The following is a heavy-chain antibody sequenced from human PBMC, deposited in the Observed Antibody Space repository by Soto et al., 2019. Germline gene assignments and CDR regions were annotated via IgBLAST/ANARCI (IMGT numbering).Heavy chain of an antibody. CDR3: AKRSTYSSGWYSPIFDY. J-gene: IGHJ4*02. CDR2: ISESGGST. Sequence: LXLSCAASGFSFRDYAMSWFRQAPGKGLEWVSVISESGGSTHYADSVRGRFTVSRDNSKNSLSLRMNSLRDEDTAVYFCAKRSTYSSGWYSPIFDYWGQGALVTVSS. V-gene: IGHV3-23*01. D-gene: IGHD6-13*01. CDR1: GFSFRDYA.